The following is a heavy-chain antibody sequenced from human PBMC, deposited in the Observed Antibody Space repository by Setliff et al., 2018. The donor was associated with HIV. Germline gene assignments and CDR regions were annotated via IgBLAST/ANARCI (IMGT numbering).Heavy chain of an antibody. Sequence: SETLSLTCSVSSDSISSGSYYWSWIRLPAGKGLEWIGQIHTSGSTNYNPSLKGRVTISADTSENQFSLKLRSVTAADTAVYYCALGMVRGARYYYYYYMDVWGKGTTVNVSS. CDR2: IHTSGST. V-gene: IGHV4-61*09. CDR3: ALGMVRGARYYYYYYMDV. J-gene: IGHJ6*03. D-gene: IGHD3-10*01. CDR1: SDSISSGSYY.